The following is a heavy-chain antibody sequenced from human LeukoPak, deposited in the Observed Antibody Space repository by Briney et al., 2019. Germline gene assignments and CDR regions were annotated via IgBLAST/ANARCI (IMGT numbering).Heavy chain of an antibody. V-gene: IGHV3-15*01. Sequence: KAGGSLRPSCAASGFTFSNAWMNWVRQAPGKGLEWVGRIKSKTDGGTTDYAAPVKGRFTISRDDSKNTLYLQMNSLKTEDTAVYYCTTDRERYFDWSRGYFDYWGQGTLVTVSS. CDR2: IKSKTDGGTT. CDR3: TTDRERYFDWSRGYFDY. CDR1: GFTFSNAW. D-gene: IGHD3-9*01. J-gene: IGHJ4*02.